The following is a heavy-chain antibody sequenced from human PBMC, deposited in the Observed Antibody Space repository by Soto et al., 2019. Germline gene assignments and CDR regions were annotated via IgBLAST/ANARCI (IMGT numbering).Heavy chain of an antibody. CDR3: EAETPFGKLSVG. CDR2: IFPKFGTT. CDR1: GDTDTNYV. J-gene: IGHJ6*02. Sequence: SVKVSCKASGDTDTNYVISWVRQAPGQGLEWMGGIFPKFGTTYSAQKLQDRLTITADESTSTVYMQLSSLRLDDTAVYYCEAETPFGKLSVGWGPGTTVTVFS. D-gene: IGHD3-16*02. V-gene: IGHV1-69*13.